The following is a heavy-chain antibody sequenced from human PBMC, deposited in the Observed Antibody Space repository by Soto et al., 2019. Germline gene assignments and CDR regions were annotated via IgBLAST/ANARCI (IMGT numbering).Heavy chain of an antibody. V-gene: IGHV4-39*07. D-gene: IGHD3-10*01. CDR3: ARKGMLRLLWFGDPTQYGMDV. J-gene: IGHJ6*02. Sequence: PSETLSLTCTVSGGSISSSSYYWGWIRQPPGKGLEWIGEINHSGSTNYNPSLKSRVTISVDTSKNQFSLKLSSVTAADTAVYYCARKGMLRLLWFGDPTQYGMDVWGQGTTVTVSS. CDR2: INHSGST. CDR1: GGSISSSSYY.